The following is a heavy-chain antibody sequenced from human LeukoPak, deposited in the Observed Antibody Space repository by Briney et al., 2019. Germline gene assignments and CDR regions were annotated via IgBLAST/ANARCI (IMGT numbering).Heavy chain of an antibody. Sequence: PGGSLRLSCAASGFSFGSYFMTWVRQAPGKGLEWVANMNQDGSEKYYVDSVKGRFTISRDNAKNSLYLQMNSLRVEDTAMYYCAREVPGSSGLAYWGQGTLVTVPS. D-gene: IGHD6-19*01. V-gene: IGHV3-7*01. J-gene: IGHJ4*02. CDR3: AREVPGSSGLAY. CDR2: MNQDGSEK. CDR1: GFSFGSYF.